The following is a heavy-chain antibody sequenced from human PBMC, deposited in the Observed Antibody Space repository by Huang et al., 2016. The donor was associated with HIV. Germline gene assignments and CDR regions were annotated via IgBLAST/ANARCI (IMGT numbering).Heavy chain of an antibody. Sequence: QLQLQESGPRLVKPLETLSLTCSVSGDSFSSPSHYWAWIRKSPGKGLEWIGSMYYSGSIYYNPSLRGRVSISADTSKSQFSLRLNSVTAADTGVYYCARVDFSDYHYYFDSWGQGALVTVSS. D-gene: IGHD4-17*01. J-gene: IGHJ4*02. CDR1: GDSFSSPSHY. CDR3: ARVDFSDYHYYFDS. V-gene: IGHV4-39*01. CDR2: MYYSGSI.